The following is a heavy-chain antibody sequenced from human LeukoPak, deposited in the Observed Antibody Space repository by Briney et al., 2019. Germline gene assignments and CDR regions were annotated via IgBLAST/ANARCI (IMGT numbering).Heavy chain of an antibody. CDR3: ARVRRYCSGGSCYSAYYFDY. Sequence: EASVKVSCKASGYTFTGYYMHWVRQAPGQGLEWMGWINPNSGGTSYAQKFQGRVTMTRDTSISTAYMELSRLRSDDTAVYYCARVRRYCSGGSCYSAYYFDYWGQGTLVTVSS. J-gene: IGHJ4*02. CDR1: GYTFTGYY. V-gene: IGHV1-2*02. CDR2: INPNSGGT. D-gene: IGHD2-15*01.